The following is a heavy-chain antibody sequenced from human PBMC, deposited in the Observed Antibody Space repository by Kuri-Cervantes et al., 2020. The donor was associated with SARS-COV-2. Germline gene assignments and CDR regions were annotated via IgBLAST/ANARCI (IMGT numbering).Heavy chain of an antibody. CDR1: GFTFSSYS. CDR2: ISSSSSYI. D-gene: IGHD3-3*01. V-gene: IGHV3-21*06. J-gene: IGHJ1*01. CDR3: ARDREYDFWSGDIPRGDIPQRA. Sequence: GESLKISCAASGFTFSSYSMNWVRQAPGKGLEWVSSISSSSSYIYYADSVKGRFTISRDNSKNTLYLQMNNLRAEDTAVYYCARDREYDFWSGDIPRGDIPQRAWGQGTLVTVSS.